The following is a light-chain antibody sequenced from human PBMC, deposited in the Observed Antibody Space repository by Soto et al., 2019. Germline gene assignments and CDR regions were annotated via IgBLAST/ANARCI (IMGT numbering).Light chain of an antibody. CDR1: ESIRVN. CDR2: DAS. CDR3: QQRSNWPVT. V-gene: IGKV3-11*01. J-gene: IGKJ5*01. Sequence: EIALTQSPGTLSLSPGERATLSCRATESIRVNLVWYQQKPGQAPRLLIYDASKRATGIPARFSGSGSGTDFTLTISSLEPEDLAVYYCQQRSNWPVTFGRGTRLEIK.